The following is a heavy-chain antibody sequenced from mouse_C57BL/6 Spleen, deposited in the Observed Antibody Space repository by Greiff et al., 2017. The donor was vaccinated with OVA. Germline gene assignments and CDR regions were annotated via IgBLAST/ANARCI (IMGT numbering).Heavy chain of an antibody. Sequence: EVKVEESGGGLVQPGGSMKLSCAASGFTFSDAWMDWVRQSPEKGLEWVAEIRNKANNHATYYAESVKGRFTISRDDSKSSVYLQMNSLRAEDTGIYYCTRRDITTVVGYAMDYWGQGTSVTVSS. V-gene: IGHV6-6*01. CDR3: TRRDITTVVGYAMDY. CDR2: IRNKANNHAT. D-gene: IGHD1-1*01. J-gene: IGHJ4*01. CDR1: GFTFSDAW.